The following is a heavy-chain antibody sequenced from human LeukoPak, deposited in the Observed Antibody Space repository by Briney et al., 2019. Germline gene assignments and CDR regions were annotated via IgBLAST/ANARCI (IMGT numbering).Heavy chain of an antibody. CDR3: ARQYCSGGSCYPFAFDI. Sequence: ASVKVSCKASGYTFTSYGISWVRQAPGQGLEWMGWISAYNGNTNYAQKLQGRVTMTTDTSTSTAYMELGSLRSDDTAVYYCARQYCSGGSCYPFAFDIWGQGTMVTVSS. J-gene: IGHJ3*02. CDR1: GYTFTSYG. CDR2: ISAYNGNT. D-gene: IGHD2-15*01. V-gene: IGHV1-18*01.